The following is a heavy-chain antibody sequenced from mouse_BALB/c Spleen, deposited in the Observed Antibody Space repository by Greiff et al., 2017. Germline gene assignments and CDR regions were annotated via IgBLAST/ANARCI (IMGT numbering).Heavy chain of an antibody. Sequence: VQLKQSGAELVRSGASVKLSCTASGFNIKDYYMHWVKQRPEQGLEWIGWIDPENGDTEYAPKFQGKATMTADTSSNTAYLQLSSLTSEDTAVYFCARRGGLLYYAMDYWGQGTSVTVSS. CDR1: GFNIKDYY. V-gene: IGHV14-4*02. CDR2: IDPENGDT. J-gene: IGHJ4*01. CDR3: ARRGGLLYYAMDY.